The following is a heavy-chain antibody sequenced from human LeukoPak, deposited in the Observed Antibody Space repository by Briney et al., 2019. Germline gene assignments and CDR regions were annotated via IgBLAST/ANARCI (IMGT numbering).Heavy chain of an antibody. V-gene: IGHV3-23*01. CDR3: AKDSLDYYDSSGYDYDY. Sequence: PGGSLRLSCAASGFSFSSYAMSWVRQAPGKGLEWVSSLTTSGDYTLYADSVKGRFTISRDNSKNTLYLQMNSLRAEDTAVYYCAKDSLDYYDSSGYDYDYWGQGTLVTVSS. CDR2: LTTSGDYT. D-gene: IGHD3-22*01. J-gene: IGHJ4*02. CDR1: GFSFSSYA.